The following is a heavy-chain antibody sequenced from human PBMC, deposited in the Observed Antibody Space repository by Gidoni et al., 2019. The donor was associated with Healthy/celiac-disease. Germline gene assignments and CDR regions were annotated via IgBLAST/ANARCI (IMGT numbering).Heavy chain of an antibody. J-gene: IGHJ4*02. Sequence: EVQLVESGGGLVQPGWSLRLSCAASGFTFRSYWRSWVRQATGKGLEWVANIKQDGSEKYYVDSVKGRFTISIDNAKNSLYLQMNSLRAEDTAVYYCARLACGGDCFPPQYYFDYWGQGTLVTVSS. CDR1: GFTFRSYW. D-gene: IGHD2-21*02. CDR3: ARLACGGDCFPPQYYFDY. CDR2: IKQDGSEK. V-gene: IGHV3-7*01.